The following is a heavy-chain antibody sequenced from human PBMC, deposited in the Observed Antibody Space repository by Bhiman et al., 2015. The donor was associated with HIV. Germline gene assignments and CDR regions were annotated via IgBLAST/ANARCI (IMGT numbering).Heavy chain of an antibody. Sequence: EVQLVESGGGLVKPGGSLTLSCVVSGFTLSSFEMNWVRQAPGKGLEWVSYISSSGSEIYYAESVKGRFTISRDNGRNSLYLQMNRLRAEDTAVYYCARDESYRKYALTAFDIWGQGTVVIVSS. V-gene: IGHV3-48*03. CDR3: ARDESYRKYALTAFDI. CDR1: GFTLSSFE. CDR2: ISSSGSEI. J-gene: IGHJ3*02. D-gene: IGHD2-2*01.